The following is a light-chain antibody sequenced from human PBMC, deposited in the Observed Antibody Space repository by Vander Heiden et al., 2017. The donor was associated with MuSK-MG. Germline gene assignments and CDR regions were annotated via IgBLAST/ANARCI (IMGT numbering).Light chain of an antibody. J-gene: IGKJ1*01. CDR2: AAS. CDR1: QSISSY. CDR3: QRSDSTPRT. Sequence: DIQMTQSPSSLSASVGDRVTITCRASQSISSYLNWYQQKPGKAPKLLIYAASSLQSGVPSRFSGSGSGTDFTLTISRLQPEDFATYYCQRSDSTPRTFGQGTKVEIK. V-gene: IGKV1-39*01.